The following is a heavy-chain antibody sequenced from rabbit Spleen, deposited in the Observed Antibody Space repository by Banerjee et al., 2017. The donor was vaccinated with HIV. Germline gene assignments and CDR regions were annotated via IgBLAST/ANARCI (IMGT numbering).Heavy chain of an antibody. J-gene: IGHJ4*01. Sequence: QQRLVESGGGLVKPGASLTLTCKASGFSFSDRDVMCWVRQAPGKGLEWIACINTATGKAVYANWAKGRFTISSTSSTTVTLQLTSLTAADTATYFCARDAAGREDFNLWGQGTLVTVS. CDR1: GFSFSDRDV. CDR3: ARDAAGREDFNL. V-gene: IGHV1S45*01. D-gene: IGHD4-2*01. CDR2: INTATGKA.